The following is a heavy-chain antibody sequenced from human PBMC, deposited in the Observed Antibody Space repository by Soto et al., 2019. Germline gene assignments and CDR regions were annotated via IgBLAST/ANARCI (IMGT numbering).Heavy chain of an antibody. D-gene: IGHD1-26*01. V-gene: IGHV3-23*01. CDR3: AKQPGLVLSATL. CDR2: ISGTGWST. Sequence: GSLRLSCGASGFTFSNYALNWVRLAPGKGLEWVSGISGTGWSTYYADSVKGRFNISRDNSKNTLYLQMNSLRAEDTAVYSCAKQPGLVLSATLWGQGTLVTVSS. CDR1: GFTFSNYA. J-gene: IGHJ4*02.